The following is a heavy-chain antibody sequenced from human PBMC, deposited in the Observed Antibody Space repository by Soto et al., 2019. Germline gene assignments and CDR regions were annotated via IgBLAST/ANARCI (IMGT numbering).Heavy chain of an antibody. D-gene: IGHD3-9*01. Sequence: GGSLRLSCAASGFTFSSYAMSWVRQAPGKGLEWVSAISGSGGSTYYADSVKGRFTISRDNSKNTLYLQMNSLRAEDTAVYYCVKAKGRRYFTYYYYYMDVWGKGTTVTVSS. CDR3: VKAKGRRYFTYYYYYMDV. V-gene: IGHV3-23*01. J-gene: IGHJ6*03. CDR2: ISGSGGST. CDR1: GFTFSSYA.